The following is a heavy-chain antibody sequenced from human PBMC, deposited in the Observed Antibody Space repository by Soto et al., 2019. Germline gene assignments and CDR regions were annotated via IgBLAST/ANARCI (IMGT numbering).Heavy chain of an antibody. CDR1: GYTFISNA. D-gene: IGHD3-10*01. CDR3: ARRSDRYGVDY. CDR2: INGGNGDT. V-gene: IGHV1-3*01. Sequence: ASVKVSCKASGYTFISNAMHWVRQAPGQSLEWMGWINGGNGDTKYSQKFQGRVTITRDISASTAYMELSSLRSEDTAVYYCARRSDRYGVDYWGQGTQVTVSS. J-gene: IGHJ4*02.